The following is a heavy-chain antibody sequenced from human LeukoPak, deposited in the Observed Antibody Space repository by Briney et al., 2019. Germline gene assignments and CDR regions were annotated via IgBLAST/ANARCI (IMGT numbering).Heavy chain of an antibody. Sequence: GGSLRLSRAASGFTFSTSVMSWVRQAPGKGPEWVSSIGVSGDTTEYVDSVKGRFTISRDNFKNTLYLQMNSLRDEDTAVYYCARWERFDPWGQGTLVSVSS. J-gene: IGHJ5*02. D-gene: IGHD1-26*01. CDR3: ARWERFDP. CDR2: IGVSGDTT. CDR1: GFTFSTSV. V-gene: IGHV3-23*01.